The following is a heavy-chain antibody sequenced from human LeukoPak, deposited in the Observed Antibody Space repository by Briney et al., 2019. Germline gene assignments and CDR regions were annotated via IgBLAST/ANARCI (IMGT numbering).Heavy chain of an antibody. CDR3: ARGHSSDFDY. J-gene: IGHJ4*02. CDR1: GGSISTSNYY. Sequence: SETLSLTCTVSGGSISTSNYYWSWIRQPPGKGLEWIGYIYYSGSTNYNPSLKSRVTISVDTSKNQFSLKLSSVTAADTAVYYCARGHSSDFDYWGQGTLVTVSS. V-gene: IGHV4-61*01. CDR2: IYYSGST. D-gene: IGHD6-19*01.